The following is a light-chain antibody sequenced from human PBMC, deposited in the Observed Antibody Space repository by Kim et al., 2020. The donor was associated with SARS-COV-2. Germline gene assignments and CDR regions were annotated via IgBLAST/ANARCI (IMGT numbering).Light chain of an antibody. CDR2: DAA. V-gene: IGKV1-33*01. Sequence: AYVGDRVTITCQAREDVSDYFNWYHQKPGEAPKVLIRDAANLESGVPSRFSRGGYGTEFSLTISSVQPEDMGTYYCQQYDAPPFTFGQGTRLEIK. CDR1: EDVSDY. J-gene: IGKJ5*01. CDR3: QQYDAPPFT.